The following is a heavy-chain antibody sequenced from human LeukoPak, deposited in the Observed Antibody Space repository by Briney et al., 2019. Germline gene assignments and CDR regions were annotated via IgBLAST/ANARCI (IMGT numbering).Heavy chain of an antibody. Sequence: SETLSLTCTVSGGSISSYYWSWIRQPPGKGLEWIGYIYYSGSTNYNPSLKSRVTISVDTSKNQFSLKLSSVTAADTAVYYCARARDFWSGYYPYYFDYWGQGTLVTVSS. V-gene: IGHV4-59*08. J-gene: IGHJ4*02. CDR1: GGSISSYY. CDR2: IYYSGST. D-gene: IGHD3-3*01. CDR3: ARARDFWSGYYPYYFDY.